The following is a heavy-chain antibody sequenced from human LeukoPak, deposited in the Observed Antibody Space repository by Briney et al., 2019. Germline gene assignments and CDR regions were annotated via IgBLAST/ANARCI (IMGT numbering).Heavy chain of an antibody. Sequence: GGSLRLSCAASGFTFSSYAMSWVRQAPGKGLEWVSTFSGTSTNSYADAVKGRVTISRDNSTNTLYLQMNSLRTDDTAVYYCAKLKQWQPQRYFFEYWGQGALVTVAS. CDR2: FSGTSTN. J-gene: IGHJ4*02. CDR3: AKLKQWQPQRYFFEY. D-gene: IGHD6-19*01. V-gene: IGHV3-23*01. CDR1: GFTFSSYA.